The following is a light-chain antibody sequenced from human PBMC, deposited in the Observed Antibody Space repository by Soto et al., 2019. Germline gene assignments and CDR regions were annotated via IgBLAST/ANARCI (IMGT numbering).Light chain of an antibody. CDR1: SSDVGGYNY. CDR2: DVS. V-gene: IGLV2-14*01. Sequence: QSVLTQPASVSGSPGQSITISCTGPSSDVGGYNYVSWYQQHPGKAPKLMIYDVSNRPSGVSNRFSGSKSGNTASLTISGLQAEDEADYYCSSYTSSSSGVFGTGTKVTVL. J-gene: IGLJ1*01. CDR3: SSYTSSSSGV.